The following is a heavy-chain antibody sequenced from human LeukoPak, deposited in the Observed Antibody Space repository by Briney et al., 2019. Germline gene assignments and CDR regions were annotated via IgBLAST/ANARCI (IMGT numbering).Heavy chain of an antibody. V-gene: IGHV3-23*01. CDR3: ANQRGGF. J-gene: IGHJ4*02. D-gene: IGHD3-10*01. Sequence: GGSLRLSCAASGFIFSSYPMSWVRQAPGKGREWVSAISGTAENTYYAHPVKGRFNISRDNYKNTVHLEMNSLRPEDTGVYYCANQRGGFRGQGTLVSDPS. CDR1: GFIFSSYP. CDR2: ISGTAENT.